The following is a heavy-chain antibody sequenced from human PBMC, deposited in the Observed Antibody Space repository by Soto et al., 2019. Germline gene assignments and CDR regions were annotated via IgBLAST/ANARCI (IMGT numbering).Heavy chain of an antibody. V-gene: IGHV3-33*01. Sequence: LRLSCAASGFSFSNYGMHWVRQAPGKGLEWVALIWHEGSNKYYAESVKGRFTISRDNSKDMVYLQMNSLRAEDTAMYYCARDGDANSGFGTDYGGQGTLVTVSS. D-gene: IGHD3-16*01. CDR2: IWHEGSNK. CDR1: GFSFSNYG. CDR3: ARDGDANSGFGTDY. J-gene: IGHJ4*02.